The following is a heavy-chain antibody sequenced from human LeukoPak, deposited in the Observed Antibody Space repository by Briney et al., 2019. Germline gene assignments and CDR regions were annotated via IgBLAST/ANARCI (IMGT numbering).Heavy chain of an antibody. CDR3: ARGDIIVVPAARILNWFDP. D-gene: IGHD2-2*01. V-gene: IGHV4-39*07. J-gene: IGHJ5*02. CDR2: IYYSGST. CDR1: GGSISSSSYY. Sequence: SETLSLTCTVSGGSISSSSYYWGWIRQPPGKGLEWIGSIYYSGSTYYNPSLKSRVTVSVDTSKNQFSLKVRSVTAADTAVYYCARGDIIVVPAARILNWFDPWGQGTLVTVSS.